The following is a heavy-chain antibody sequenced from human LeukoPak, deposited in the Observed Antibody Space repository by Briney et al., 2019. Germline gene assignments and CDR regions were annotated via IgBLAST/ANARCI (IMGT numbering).Heavy chain of an antibody. CDR3: ARDGSAAGTEEWFDP. J-gene: IGHJ5*02. Sequence: ASVKVSCKASGYTFTSYYMHWVRQAPGQGLEWMGIINPSGGSTSYAQKFQGRVTMTRDMSTSTVYMELSSLRSEDTAVYYCARDGSAAGTEEWFDPWGQGTLVTVSS. CDR1: GYTFTSYY. V-gene: IGHV1-46*01. D-gene: IGHD6-13*01. CDR2: INPSGGST.